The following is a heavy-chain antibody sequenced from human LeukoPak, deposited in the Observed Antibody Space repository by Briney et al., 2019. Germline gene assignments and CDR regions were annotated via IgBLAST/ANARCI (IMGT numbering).Heavy chain of an antibody. V-gene: IGHV3-48*02. CDR1: GFTFSTYN. J-gene: IGHJ4*02. Sequence: GGSLRLSCAASGFTFSTYNMNWVRQAPGKGLEWVSYISSDSSTIYYADSVKGRFTISRDNAKNSLYLQMNSLRDEDTAVYYCARGGSFTPDYWGQGALVTIPS. CDR2: ISSDSSTI. CDR3: ARGGSFTPDY. D-gene: IGHD2-15*01.